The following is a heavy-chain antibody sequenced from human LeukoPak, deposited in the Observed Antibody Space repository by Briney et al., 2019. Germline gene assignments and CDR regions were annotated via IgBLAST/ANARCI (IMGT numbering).Heavy chain of an antibody. J-gene: IGHJ4*02. V-gene: IGHV3-30*04. CDR1: GFTFSSYP. Sequence: GRSLRLSCAASGFTFSSYPMHWVRQAPGKGLEWGAVISYDGSNKYYADSVKGRFTISRDNSKNTLYLQMNSLRAEDTAVYYCANADSDGHFDYWGQGTLVTVSS. D-gene: IGHD2-15*01. CDR2: ISYDGSNK. CDR3: ANADSDGHFDY.